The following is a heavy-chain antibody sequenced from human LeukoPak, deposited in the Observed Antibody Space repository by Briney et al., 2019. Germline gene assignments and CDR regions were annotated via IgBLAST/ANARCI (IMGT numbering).Heavy chain of an antibody. D-gene: IGHD4-11*01. J-gene: IGHJ5*02. Sequence: PGGSLRLSCAASGFTFSSYAMHWVRQAPGKELEWVAVISYDGSNKYYADSVKGRFTISRDNSKNTLYLQMNSLRAEDTAIYYCAKDQQSISYSPWGQGTLVTVSS. CDR1: GFTFSSYA. CDR3: AKDQQSISYSP. V-gene: IGHV3-30*04. CDR2: ISYDGSNK.